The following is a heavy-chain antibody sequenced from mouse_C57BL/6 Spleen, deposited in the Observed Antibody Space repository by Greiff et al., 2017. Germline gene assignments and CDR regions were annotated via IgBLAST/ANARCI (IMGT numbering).Heavy chain of an antibody. CDR1: GYAFSSSW. D-gene: IGHD2-5*01. V-gene: IGHV1-82*01. Sequence: VQLQQSGPELVKPGASVKISCKASGYAFSSSWLNWVKQRPGKGLEWIGRIYPGDGDTNYNGKFKGKATLTADKSSSTAYMQLSSLTSEDSAVYCCARAAYYSNLDYWGQGTSVTVSS. CDR3: ARAAYYSNLDY. CDR2: IYPGDGDT. J-gene: IGHJ4*01.